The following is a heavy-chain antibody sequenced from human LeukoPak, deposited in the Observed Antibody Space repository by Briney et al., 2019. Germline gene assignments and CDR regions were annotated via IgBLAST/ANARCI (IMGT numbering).Heavy chain of an antibody. D-gene: IGHD4-17*01. CDR2: ISSSSSYI. CDR1: GFTFSSYS. V-gene: IGHV3-21*01. J-gene: IGHJ4*02. Sequence: PGGSLRLSCAASGFTFSSYSMNWVRQAPGKGLEWVSSISSSSSYIYYADSVKGRFTISRDNAKNSLYLQMNSLRAEDTAVYYCARPLRTTVTTFDYWGQETLVTVSS. CDR3: ARPLRTTVTTFDY.